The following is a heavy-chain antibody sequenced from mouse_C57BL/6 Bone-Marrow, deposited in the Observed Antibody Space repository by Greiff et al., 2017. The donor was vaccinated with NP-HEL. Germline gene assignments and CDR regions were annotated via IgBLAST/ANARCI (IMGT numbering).Heavy chain of an antibody. CDR1: GYTFTDYY. D-gene: IGHD2-14*01. Sequence: EVQLQQSGPELVKPGASVKISCKASGYTFTDYYMNWVKQSHGKSLEWIGDINPNNGGTSYNQKFKGKATLTVDKSSSTAYMELRSLTSEDSAVYYCARGGVRFYYAMDYWGQGTSVTVSS. CDR3: ARGGVRFYYAMDY. J-gene: IGHJ4*01. CDR2: INPNNGGT. V-gene: IGHV1-26*01.